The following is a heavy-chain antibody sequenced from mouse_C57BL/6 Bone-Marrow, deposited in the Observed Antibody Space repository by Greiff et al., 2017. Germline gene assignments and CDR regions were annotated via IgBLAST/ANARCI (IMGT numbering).Heavy chain of an antibody. CDR1: GFSLTSYG. CDR3: ARNYYYCYYYAMDY. Sequence: VQLVESGPGLVQPSPSLSITCTVSGFSLTSYGVHWVRQSPGKGLEWLGVIWSGGSTDYNAAFISRLSISKDNSKSQVFFKMNSLQADDTAIYYCARNYYYCYYYAMDYWGQGTSVTVSS. CDR2: IWSGGST. D-gene: IGHD1-1*01. V-gene: IGHV2-2*01. J-gene: IGHJ4*01.